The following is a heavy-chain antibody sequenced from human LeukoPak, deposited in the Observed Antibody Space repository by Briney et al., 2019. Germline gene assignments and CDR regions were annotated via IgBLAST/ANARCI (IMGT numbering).Heavy chain of an antibody. CDR1: GFTFSTYA. V-gene: IGHV3-23*01. D-gene: IGHD3-10*01. CDR2: ISGTGGST. CDR3: ARGPRITLVRGGQWYFYMDV. Sequence: GGSLRLSCAASGFTFSTYAMTWVRQAPGKGLEWVSLISGTGGSTYYADSVKGRFTISRDNSKNTLYLQMNSLRAEDTAVYYCARGPRITLVRGGQWYFYMDVWGKGTTVTVSS. J-gene: IGHJ6*03.